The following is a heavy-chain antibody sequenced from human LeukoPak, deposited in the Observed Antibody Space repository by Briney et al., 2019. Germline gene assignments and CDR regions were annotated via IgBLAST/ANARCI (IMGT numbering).Heavy chain of an antibody. D-gene: IGHD1-14*01. CDR2: ISGSGGST. CDR3: AKGDRVNWFDP. Sequence: GGSLGLSCAASGFTFSSYAMSWVRQAPGKGLEWVSAISGSGGSTYYADSVKGRFTISRDNSKNTLYLQMDSLRAEDTAVYYCAKGDRVNWFDPWGQGTLVTVSS. J-gene: IGHJ5*02. CDR1: GFTFSSYA. V-gene: IGHV3-23*01.